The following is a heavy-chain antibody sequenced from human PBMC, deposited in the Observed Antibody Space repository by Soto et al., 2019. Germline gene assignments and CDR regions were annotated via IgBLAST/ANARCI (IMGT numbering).Heavy chain of an antibody. J-gene: IGHJ4*02. CDR3: AREYEGFGAPVVY. CDR2: IKPNIVGT. V-gene: IGHV1-2*02. Sequence: AAVKVTCKATGYTFTGYYMHWLQQPPGQGLEGMGWIKPNIVGTHYAQQFQGRVTMTRDTSISTAYMELSRLRSDDTAVYYCAREYEGFGAPVVYLGQGTLVTVYS. D-gene: IGHD3-10*01. CDR1: GYTFTGYY.